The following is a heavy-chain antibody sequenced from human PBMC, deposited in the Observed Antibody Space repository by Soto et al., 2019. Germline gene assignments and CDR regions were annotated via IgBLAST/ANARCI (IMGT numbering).Heavy chain of an antibody. V-gene: IGHV3-23*01. D-gene: IGHD1-7*01. CDR2: IGGGGIGS. Sequence: LRLSCVASGSNFGSYAMMWVRQAPEKGLEWISTIGGGGIGSYYADSVKGRFTISRDNSKNTLYLQMNSLRAEDTGVYYCAKDPRLELRGVDSWGQGTQVTVSS. CDR3: AKDPRLELRGVDS. CDR1: GSNFGSYA. J-gene: IGHJ4*02.